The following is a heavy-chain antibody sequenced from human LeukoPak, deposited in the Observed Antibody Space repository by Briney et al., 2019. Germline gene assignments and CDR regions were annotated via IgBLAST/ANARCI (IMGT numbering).Heavy chain of an antibody. CDR1: GGSISSSDSY. V-gene: IGHV4-39*01. CDR3: ARLAYYDFLFPYMDV. Sequence: SETLSLTCIVSGGSISSSDSYWGWFRQPPGKEMEWIGSIYYSGNTYYNPSLKSRVTISVDTSKNQFSLRLSSVTAADTAVYYCARLAYYDFLFPYMDVWGKGTTVTISS. D-gene: IGHD3/OR15-3a*01. CDR2: IYYSGNT. J-gene: IGHJ6*03.